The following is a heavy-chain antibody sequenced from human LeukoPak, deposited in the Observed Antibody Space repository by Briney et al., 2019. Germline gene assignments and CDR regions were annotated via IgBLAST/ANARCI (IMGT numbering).Heavy chain of an antibody. Sequence: GGSLRLSCAASGVGFISYAMHWVRQAPGKGLEWWGVISDDGRSKDYADSVKGRFTISRDNSKDTLYLQMNSLRAEDTAVYYCAKRPSDYGDYVSYFDYWGQGTLVTVSS. CDR3: AKRPSDYGDYVSYFDY. D-gene: IGHD4-17*01. V-gene: IGHV3-30*18. CDR1: GVGFISYA. CDR2: ISDDGRSK. J-gene: IGHJ4*02.